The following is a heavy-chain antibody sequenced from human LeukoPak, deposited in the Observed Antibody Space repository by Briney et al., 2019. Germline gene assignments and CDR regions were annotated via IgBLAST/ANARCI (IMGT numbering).Heavy chain of an antibody. V-gene: IGHV4-31*03. D-gene: IGHD3-3*01. Sequence: SETLSLTCTVSGGSISSGGYYWSWIRQHPGKGLEWIGYIYYSGSTYYNPSLKSRVTISVDTSKNQFSLKLSSVTASDTAVYYCARALEWSNDAFDIWGQGTMVTVSS. J-gene: IGHJ3*02. CDR3: ARALEWSNDAFDI. CDR2: IYYSGST. CDR1: GGSISSGGYY.